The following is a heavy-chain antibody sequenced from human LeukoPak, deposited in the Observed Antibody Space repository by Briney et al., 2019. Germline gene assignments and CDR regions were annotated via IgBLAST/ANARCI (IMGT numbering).Heavy chain of an antibody. D-gene: IGHD1-26*01. CDR1: GGSISSYY. Sequence: SETLSLTCTVSGGSISSYYWSWIRQPPGKGLEWIGYIYYSGSTNYNPSLKSRVTISVDTSKNQFSLKLSSVTAADTAVYYCARSDLIVGAYGMGVWGQGTTVTVSS. CDR3: ARSDLIVGAYGMGV. J-gene: IGHJ6*02. CDR2: IYYSGST. V-gene: IGHV4-59*01.